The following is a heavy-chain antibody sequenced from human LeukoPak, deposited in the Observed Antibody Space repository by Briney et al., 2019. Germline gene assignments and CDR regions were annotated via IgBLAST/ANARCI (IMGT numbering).Heavy chain of an antibody. CDR1: GFTFSSYA. Sequence: GGSLRLSCAASGFTFSSYAMSWVRQAPGKGLEWVSAISGSGGSTYYADSMKGRFTISRDNSKNTLYLQMNSLRAEDTAVYYCAKDLWAAAAGPITYYFDYWGQGTLVTVSS. J-gene: IGHJ4*02. CDR3: AKDLWAAAAGPITYYFDY. V-gene: IGHV3-23*01. CDR2: ISGSGGST. D-gene: IGHD6-13*01.